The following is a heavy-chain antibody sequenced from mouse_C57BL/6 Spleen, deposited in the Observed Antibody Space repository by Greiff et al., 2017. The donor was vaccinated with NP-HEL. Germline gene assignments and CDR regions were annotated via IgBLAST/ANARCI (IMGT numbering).Heavy chain of an antibody. Sequence: EVQRVESGTVLARPGASVKMSCKTSGYTFTSYWMHWVKQRPGQGLEWIGAIYPGNSDTSYNQKFKGKAKLTAVTSASTAYMELSSLTNEDSAVYYCTRDGYDGYPAWFAYWGQGTLVTVSA. D-gene: IGHD2-3*01. CDR3: TRDGYDGYPAWFAY. CDR1: GYTFTSYW. CDR2: IYPGNSDT. J-gene: IGHJ3*01. V-gene: IGHV1-5*01.